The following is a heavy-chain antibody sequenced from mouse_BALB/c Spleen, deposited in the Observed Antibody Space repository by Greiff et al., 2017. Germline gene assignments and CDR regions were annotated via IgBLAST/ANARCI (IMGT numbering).Heavy chain of an antibody. CDR1: GYAFSSSW. Sequence: QVQLQQSGPELVKPGASVKISCKASGYAFSSSWMNWVKQRPGQGLEWIGRIYPGDGDTNYNGKFKGKATLTADKSSSTAYMQLSSLTSVDSAVYFCARKGYLAMDYWGQGTSVTVSS. CDR2: IYPGDGDT. CDR3: ARKGYLAMDY. D-gene: IGHD2-14*01. J-gene: IGHJ4*01. V-gene: IGHV1-82*01.